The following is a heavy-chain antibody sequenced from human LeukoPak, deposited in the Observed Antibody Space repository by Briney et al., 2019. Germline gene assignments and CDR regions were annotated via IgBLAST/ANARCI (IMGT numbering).Heavy chain of an antibody. D-gene: IGHD3-10*01. CDR2: MNPNSGNT. J-gene: IGHJ6*03. CDR3: ARAVLLGEEYYMDV. CDR1: GYTFTDYD. Sequence: ASVKVSCKASGYTFTDYDINWVRQATGQGLEWMGWMNPNSGNTGYAQKFQGRVTLTRDMSTSTDYLELSSLRSEDTAVYYCARAVLLGEEYYMDVWGKGTTVTVSS. V-gene: IGHV1-8*02.